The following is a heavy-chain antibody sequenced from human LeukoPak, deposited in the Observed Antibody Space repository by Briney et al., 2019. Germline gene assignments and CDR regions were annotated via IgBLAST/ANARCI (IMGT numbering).Heavy chain of an antibody. CDR1: GYTFTSYD. D-gene: IGHD5-12*01. CDR2: INPNSGGT. Sequence: ASVKVSCKASGYTFTSYDINWVRQATGQGLEWMGWINPNSGGTNYAQKFQGRVTMTRDTSISTAYMELSRLRPDDTAVYYCARIRYSGYDPYYGMDVWGQGTTVTVSS. J-gene: IGHJ6*02. V-gene: IGHV1-2*02. CDR3: ARIRYSGYDPYYGMDV.